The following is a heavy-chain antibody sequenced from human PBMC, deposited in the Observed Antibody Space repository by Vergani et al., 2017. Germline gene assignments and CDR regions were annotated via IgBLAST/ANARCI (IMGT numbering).Heavy chain of an antibody. Sequence: QVQVVESGGGVVHPGGSMRLSCTASGFTLSSYGVHWVRQVPGRGLESVTFMGPDENYGHFPDSVKGRFTVSRDTSKNAVYLEMTSLRVEDTAVYYCTRGVHQLLYSDAFDIWGPGTLVTVSS. CDR2: MGPDENYG. V-gene: IGHV3-30*02. CDR1: GFTLSSYG. D-gene: IGHD2-2*02. J-gene: IGHJ3*02. CDR3: TRGVHQLLYSDAFDI.